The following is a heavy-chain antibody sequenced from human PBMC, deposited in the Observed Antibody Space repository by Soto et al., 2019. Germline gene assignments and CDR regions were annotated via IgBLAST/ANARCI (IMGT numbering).Heavy chain of an antibody. CDR1: GYTFTSYD. CDR3: ARGVGPWNYYYYYMDV. CDR2: MNPNSGNT. V-gene: IGHV1-8*01. Sequence: QVQLVQSGAEVKKPGASVKVSCKASGYTFTSYDINWVRQATGQGLEWMGWMNPNSGNTGYAQKFQVRVTMTRNTSISTAYMELSSLRSEDTAVYYCARGVGPWNYYYYYMDVWGKGTTVTVSS. J-gene: IGHJ6*03. D-gene: IGHD1-1*01.